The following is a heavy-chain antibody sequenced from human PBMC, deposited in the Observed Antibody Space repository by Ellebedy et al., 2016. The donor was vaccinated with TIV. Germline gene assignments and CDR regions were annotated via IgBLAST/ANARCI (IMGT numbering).Heavy chain of an antibody. Sequence: GGSLRLXXAASGFTFSSYTMRWVRQAPGKGLEWVSDISGSGGGTYYADSVKGRFTISRDNSKNTLYLQMNSLRVEDTAVYHRARSDWFDPWGQGTLVTVSS. CDR1: GFTFSSYT. CDR3: ARSDWFDP. J-gene: IGHJ5*02. CDR2: ISGSGGGT. V-gene: IGHV3-23*01.